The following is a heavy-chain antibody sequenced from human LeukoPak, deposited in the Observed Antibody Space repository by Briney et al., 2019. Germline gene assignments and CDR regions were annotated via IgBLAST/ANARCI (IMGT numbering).Heavy chain of an antibody. CDR2: IYTSGSI. J-gene: IGHJ4*02. V-gene: IGHV4-61*02. D-gene: IGHD5-24*01. CDR1: GGSFSSGSYY. CDR3: AREFEGDGYVY. Sequence: SQTLSLTCTVSGGSFSSGSYYWSWIRQPAGKGLEWIGRIYTSGSINYNPSLKSRVTISVDTSKNQFSLKLSSVTAADTAVYYCAREFEGDGYVYWGQGTLVTVSS.